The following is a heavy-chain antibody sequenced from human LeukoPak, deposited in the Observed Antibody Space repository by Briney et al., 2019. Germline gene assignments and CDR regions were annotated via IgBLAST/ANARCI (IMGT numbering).Heavy chain of an antibody. D-gene: IGHD6-13*01. CDR3: ARAIAAAGIRN. V-gene: IGHV3-21*01. Sequence: PGGSLRLSCAASGFTFSSYAMHWVRQAPGKGLEWVSSISSSSSYIYYADSVKGRFTISRDNAKNSLYLQMNSLRAEDTAVYYCARAIAAAGIRNWGQGTLVTVSS. J-gene: IGHJ4*02. CDR1: GFTFSSYA. CDR2: ISSSSSYI.